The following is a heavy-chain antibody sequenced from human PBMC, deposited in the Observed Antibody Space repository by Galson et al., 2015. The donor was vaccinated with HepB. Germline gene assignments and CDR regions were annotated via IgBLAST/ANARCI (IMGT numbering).Heavy chain of an antibody. Sequence: SLRLSCAASGFTFSSYAMHWVRQAPGKGLEWVAVISYDGSNKYYADSVKGRFTISRDNSKNTLYLQMNSLRAEDTAVYYCARGGDITMIVVVVPRAFDIWGQGTMVTVSS. CDR2: ISYDGSNK. CDR3: ARGGDITMIVVVVPRAFDI. CDR1: GFTFSSYA. V-gene: IGHV3-30*04. D-gene: IGHD3-22*01. J-gene: IGHJ3*02.